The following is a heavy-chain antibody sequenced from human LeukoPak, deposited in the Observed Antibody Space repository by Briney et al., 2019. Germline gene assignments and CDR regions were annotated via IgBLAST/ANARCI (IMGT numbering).Heavy chain of an antibody. CDR1: GGSFSGYY. CDR3: ARLSPLQQSPSYYYGMDV. V-gene: IGHV4-34*01. D-gene: IGHD4-11*01. J-gene: IGHJ6*02. Sequence: SETLSLTCAVYGGSFSGYYWSWIRQPPGKGLEWTGEINHSGSTNYNPSLKSRVTISVDTSKNQFSLKLSSVTAADTAVYYCARLSPLQQSPSYYYGMDVWGQGTTVTVSS. CDR2: INHSGST.